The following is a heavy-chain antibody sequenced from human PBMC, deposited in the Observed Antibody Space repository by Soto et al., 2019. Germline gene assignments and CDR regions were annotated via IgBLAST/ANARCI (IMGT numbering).Heavy chain of an antibody. CDR2: IWYDGSNK. CDR3: ARDGYCSSTSCYKTYYYGMDV. J-gene: IGHJ6*02. CDR1: GFTFSSYG. Sequence: GGSLRLSCAASGFTFSSYGMHWVRQAPGKGLEWVAVIWYDGSNKYYADSVKGRFTISRDNSKNTLYLQMNSLRAEDTAVYYCARDGYCSSTSCYKTYYYGMDVWGQGTTVTVSS. V-gene: IGHV3-33*01. D-gene: IGHD2-2*03.